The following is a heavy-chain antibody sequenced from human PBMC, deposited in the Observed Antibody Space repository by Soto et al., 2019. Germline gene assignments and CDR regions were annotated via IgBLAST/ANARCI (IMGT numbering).Heavy chain of an antibody. CDR3: ARERGGTNYYYGMDV. Sequence: QVQLVQSGTEVKKPGASVKVSCKASGYTFTSYGISWVRQAPGQGLEWMGWISTYNGNTNYAQKFQGRVTMTTDTSTSTAYMELRSLRSDDTAIYYCARERGGTNYYYGMDVWGQGTTLTVSS. D-gene: IGHD2-15*01. J-gene: IGHJ6*02. CDR2: ISTYNGNT. CDR1: GYTFTSYG. V-gene: IGHV1-18*01.